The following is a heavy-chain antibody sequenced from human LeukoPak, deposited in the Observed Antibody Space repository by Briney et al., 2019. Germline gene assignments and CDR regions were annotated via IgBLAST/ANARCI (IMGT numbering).Heavy chain of an antibody. V-gene: IGHV3-66*01. J-gene: IGHJ4*02. Sequence: GGSLRLSCVASGFTVSSKYMSWVRQAPGKGLEWVSIIYNGGATYYADSVRGRFTISRDNSKNTLYLQVNNLRAEDTAVYSCVRGSSGSDYFDYWGQGTLVTVSS. D-gene: IGHD1-26*01. CDR3: VRGSSGSDYFDY. CDR2: IYNGGAT. CDR1: GFTVSSKY.